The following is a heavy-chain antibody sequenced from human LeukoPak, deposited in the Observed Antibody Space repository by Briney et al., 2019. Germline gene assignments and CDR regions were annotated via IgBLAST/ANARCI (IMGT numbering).Heavy chain of an antibody. CDR3: ARMYCYDSSGRGHYFDY. J-gene: IGHJ4*02. V-gene: IGHV4-34*01. Sequence: KPSETLSLTCAVYGGSFSGYYWSWIRQPPGKGLEWIGEINHSGSTNYNPSLKSRVTISVDTSKNQFSLKLSSVTAADTAVYYCARMYCYDSSGRGHYFDYWGQGTLVTVSS. D-gene: IGHD3-22*01. CDR2: INHSGST. CDR1: GGSFSGYY.